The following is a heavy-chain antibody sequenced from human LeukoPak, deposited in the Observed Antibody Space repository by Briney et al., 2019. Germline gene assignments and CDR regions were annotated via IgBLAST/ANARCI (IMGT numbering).Heavy chain of an antibody. J-gene: IGHJ5*02. CDR2: INPSGGST. CDR3: ARKGSGWSRWFDP. CDR1: GGTFSSYA. D-gene: IGHD6-19*01. V-gene: IGHV1-46*01. Sequence: ASVKVSCKASGGTFSSYAISWVRQAPGQGLEWMGIINPSGGSTSYAQKFQGRVTMTRDTSTGTVYMELSRLRSDDTAVYYCARKGSGWSRWFDPWGQGTLVTVSS.